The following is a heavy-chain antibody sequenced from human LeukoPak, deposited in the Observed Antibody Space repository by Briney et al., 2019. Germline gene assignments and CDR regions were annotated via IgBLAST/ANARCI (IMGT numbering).Heavy chain of an antibody. CDR3: ARGLASGYPPIPFDY. V-gene: IGHV4-34*12. Sequence: KPSETLSLTCAVYGGSFSGYYWTWIRQPPGKGLEWIGEIIDTGSTKYNSSLKSRVTISADTSKNQFSLSLDSVTAADTAVYYCARGLASGYPPIPFDYWGQGTLVTVSS. J-gene: IGHJ4*02. CDR1: GGSFSGYY. D-gene: IGHD3-3*01. CDR2: IIDTGST.